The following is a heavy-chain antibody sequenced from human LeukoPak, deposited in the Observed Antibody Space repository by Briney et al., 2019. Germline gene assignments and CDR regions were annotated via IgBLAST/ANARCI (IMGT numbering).Heavy chain of an antibody. CDR2: IIPNLGIA. V-gene: IGHV1-69*04. D-gene: IGHD5-24*01. CDR3: ARDKGRDGYNNLDY. CDR1: GGTFSSYA. Sequence: SLKVSCKASGGTFSSYAISWVRQAPGQGLEWMGRIIPNLGIANYAQKFQGRVAITADKSTSTAYMELSSLRSEDTAVYYCARDKGRDGYNNLDYWGQGTLVTVSS. J-gene: IGHJ4*02.